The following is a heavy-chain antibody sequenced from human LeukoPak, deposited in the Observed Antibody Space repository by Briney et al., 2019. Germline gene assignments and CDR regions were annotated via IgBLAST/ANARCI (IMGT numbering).Heavy chain of an antibody. V-gene: IGHV3-64*01. J-gene: IGHJ5*02. D-gene: IGHD5-24*01. CDR2: ISSNGGST. Sequence: SGGSLRLSCTASGFTFSTYAMQWVRQAPGKGLEYVSAISSNGGSTYYTNSVKGRFTISRDNSKNTLYLQMGSLRPEDMALYYCERGAEDGFNQGWWFHPWGQGTLVTVSS. CDR1: GFTFSTYA. CDR3: ERGAEDGFNQGWWFHP.